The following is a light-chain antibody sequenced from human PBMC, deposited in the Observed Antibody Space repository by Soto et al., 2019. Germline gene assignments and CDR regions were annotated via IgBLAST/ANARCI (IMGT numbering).Light chain of an antibody. CDR3: XXSYSTPYT. CDR2: AAS. V-gene: IGKV1-39*01. Sequence: DIQMTQSPSSLSASVGDRVTITCRASQSISSYLNWYQQKPGKAPKLLIYAASSLQSGVPSRFSGSGSGTXXXXXXXXXXXXXFXTXXXXXSYSTPYTFGQGTKLEIK. CDR1: QSISSY. J-gene: IGKJ2*01.